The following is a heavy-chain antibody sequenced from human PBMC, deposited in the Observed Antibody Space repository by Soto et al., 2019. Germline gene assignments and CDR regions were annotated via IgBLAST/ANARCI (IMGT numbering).Heavy chain of an antibody. CDR3: ARVDIDAFDI. V-gene: IGHV4-61*08. CDR1: GGSISSGGYY. Sequence: TSETLSLTCTVSGGSISSGGYYWSWIRQHPGKGLEWIGYIYYSGSTNYNPSLKSRVTISVDTSKNQFSLKLSSVTAADTAVYYCARVDIDAFDIWGQGTMVTVSS. CDR2: IYYSGST. J-gene: IGHJ3*02. D-gene: IGHD5-12*01.